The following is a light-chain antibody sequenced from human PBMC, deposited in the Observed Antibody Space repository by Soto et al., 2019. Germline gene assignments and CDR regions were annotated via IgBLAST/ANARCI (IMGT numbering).Light chain of an antibody. J-gene: IGKJ4*01. CDR1: QNVRKN. CDR2: GAS. Sequence: ETVMTQSPVALSVSPGERATLSCRARQNVRKNLAWYQQKPGQAPRLLIYGASTRATGIPARFSGDGSGTEFTLTIDSLQSEDFVVYYCQQHSNWPLTFGGGTKVEIK. CDR3: QQHSNWPLT. V-gene: IGKV3-15*01.